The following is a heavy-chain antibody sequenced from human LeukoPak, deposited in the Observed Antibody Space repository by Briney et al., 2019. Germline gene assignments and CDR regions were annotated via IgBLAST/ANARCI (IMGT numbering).Heavy chain of an antibody. CDR1: GGSISNFY. CDR2: IFYSGST. V-gene: IGHV4-59*08. Sequence: PSETLSLTCTVSGGSISNFYWSWIRQPPGKGLEWIGYIFYSGSTNYNPSLKSRVTISVDTSKNQFSLKLTSLTAADTALYYCARSHSAYGGFLDYWGQGTLVSVSS. J-gene: IGHJ4*02. D-gene: IGHD4-23*01. CDR3: ARSHSAYGGFLDY.